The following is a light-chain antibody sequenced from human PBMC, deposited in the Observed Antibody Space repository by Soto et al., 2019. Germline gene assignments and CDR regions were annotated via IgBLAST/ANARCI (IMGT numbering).Light chain of an antibody. CDR3: QQYGSSPFT. CDR2: GAS. V-gene: IGKV3-20*01. Sequence: EIVLTQSPSTLSLSPGERATLSCRASQSVSSSYLAWYQQKPGHAPRLLIYGASSMATGIPSRFSGSGSGTDFTLTISRLQPEDFAVYYCQQYGSSPFTFGGGTKVDIK. CDR1: QSVSSSY. J-gene: IGKJ4*01.